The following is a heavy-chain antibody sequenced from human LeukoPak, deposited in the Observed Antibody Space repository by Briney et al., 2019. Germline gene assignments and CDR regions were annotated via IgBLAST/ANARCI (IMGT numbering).Heavy chain of an antibody. D-gene: IGHD6-19*01. Sequence: GRSLRLSCAASGFTFSSYAMHWVRQAPGKGLEWVAVISYDGGNKYYADSVKGRFTISRDNSKNTLYLQMNSLRAEDTAVYYCARDAAAVAGDPYFDYWGQGTLVTVSS. CDR1: GFTFSSYA. CDR2: ISYDGGNK. J-gene: IGHJ4*02. CDR3: ARDAAAVAGDPYFDY. V-gene: IGHV3-30-3*01.